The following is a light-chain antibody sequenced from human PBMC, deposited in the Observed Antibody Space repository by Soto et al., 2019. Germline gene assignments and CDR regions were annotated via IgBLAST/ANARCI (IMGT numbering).Light chain of an antibody. J-gene: IGKJ1*01. CDR1: QSISIW. CDR3: QHWNDYSWT. CDR2: KTS. V-gene: IGKV1-5*03. Sequence: DIHMTQSPSTLSASVGDRVTITCRASQSISIWLAWYQQKPGKAPNLLIYKTSSVETGVPSRFSGSGSGTEFTLTISSLQPDDFATYYCQHWNDYSWTFVQGTKVEVK.